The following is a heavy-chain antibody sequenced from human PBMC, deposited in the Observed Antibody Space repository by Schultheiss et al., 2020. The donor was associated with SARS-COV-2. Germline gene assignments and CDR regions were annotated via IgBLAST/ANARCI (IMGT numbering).Heavy chain of an antibody. CDR2: IKSKTDGGTI. CDR3: TTPIPYDFVDSSGYN. J-gene: IGHJ4*02. Sequence: GGSLRLSCAASGFSFTNAAMSWVRQAPGGGLEWVGRIKSKTDGGTIDYAAPVKGRFTISRDDSKNTLYLQMNSLRTEDTAVYYCTTPIPYDFVDSSGYNWGQGTLVTVSS. D-gene: IGHD3-22*01. V-gene: IGHV3-15*01. CDR1: GFSFTNAA.